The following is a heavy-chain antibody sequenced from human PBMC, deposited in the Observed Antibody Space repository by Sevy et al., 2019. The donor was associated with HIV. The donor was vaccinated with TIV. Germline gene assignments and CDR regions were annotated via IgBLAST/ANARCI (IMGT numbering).Heavy chain of an antibody. D-gene: IGHD2-8*02. CDR2: IKSKTDGGTI. V-gene: IGHV3-15*01. CDR1: GFTFSNAW. CDR3: TTDPIRVLAVTDGMDV. J-gene: IGHJ6*02. Sequence: GGSLRLSCAASGFTFSNAWMSWVRQAPGKGLEWVGRIKSKTDGGTIDYAAPVKSRFSITRDDAKNTLYLQMNSLKTADKAVDYCTTDPIRVLAVTDGMDVWGQGTTVTVSS.